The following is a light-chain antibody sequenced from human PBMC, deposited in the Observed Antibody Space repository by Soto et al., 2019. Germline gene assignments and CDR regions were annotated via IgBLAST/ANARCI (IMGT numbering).Light chain of an antibody. J-gene: IGLJ2*01. CDR1: SYNIGNNY. CDR3: GTWDSSLSAGV. Sequence: QSLLTQPPSVSAAPGQKVTISCSGSSYNIGNNYVSWYQQLPGTAPKLLIYDNNKRPSGIPDRFSGSKSGTSATLGITGLQTGDEADYYCGTWDSSLSAGVFGGGTKVTVL. CDR2: DNN. V-gene: IGLV1-51*01.